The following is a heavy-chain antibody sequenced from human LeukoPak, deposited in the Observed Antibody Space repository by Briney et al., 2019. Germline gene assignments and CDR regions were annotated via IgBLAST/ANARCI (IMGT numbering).Heavy chain of an antibody. CDR3: ARDQSVRSWYFDS. V-gene: IGHV4-4*02. D-gene: IGHD6-13*01. Sequence: KASGTLSLTCAVSGDSISSSHWWTWLRQPPGKGLEWIGEIHHSGNTDYNPSLKSRVTISLDKSKNEFSLQMRSVTAADTAFYYCARDQSVRSWYFDSWGQGALVTVSP. CDR2: IHHSGNT. CDR1: GDSISSSHW. J-gene: IGHJ4*02.